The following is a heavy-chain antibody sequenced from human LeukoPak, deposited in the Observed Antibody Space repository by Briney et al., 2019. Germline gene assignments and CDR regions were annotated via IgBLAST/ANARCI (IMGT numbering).Heavy chain of an antibody. Sequence: PSETLSLTCTVSGGSITSYYWSYIRQPAGKGLEWIGRIHTSGSTNYNPSLKSRVTMSVDTSKNQFSLKLSSVTAADTAIYYCAREFSGTSIAARVFDSWGREPWSPSPQ. CDR2: IHTSGST. CDR1: GGSITSYY. CDR3: AREFSGTSIAARVFDS. D-gene: IGHD6-6*01. V-gene: IGHV4-4*07. J-gene: IGHJ4*02.